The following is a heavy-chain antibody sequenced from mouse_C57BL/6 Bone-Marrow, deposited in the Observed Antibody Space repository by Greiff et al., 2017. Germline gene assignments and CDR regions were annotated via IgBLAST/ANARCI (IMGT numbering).Heavy chain of an antibody. CDR1: GYSFTDYN. CDR2: INPNYGTT. Sequence: EVQLVESGPELVKPGASVKISCKASGYSFTDYNMTWVKQSNGKSLEWIGVINPNYGTTSYNQKFKGKATLTVDQSSSTAYMQLNSLTSEDSAVYYCARWDSSGYVPHVDYWGQGTTLTVSS. D-gene: IGHD3-2*02. CDR3: ARWDSSGYVPHVDY. V-gene: IGHV1-39*01. J-gene: IGHJ2*01.